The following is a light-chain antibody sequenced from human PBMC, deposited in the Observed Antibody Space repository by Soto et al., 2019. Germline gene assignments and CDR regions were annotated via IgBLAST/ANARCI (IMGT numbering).Light chain of an antibody. V-gene: IGKV1-5*03. Sequence: DIQMTQSPSTLSASVGDRVTITCRASQSISSWLAWYQQKPGKAPKLLIYKASSLESGVPSRFSGSGSGTEFTLTIRSMPPDDFANYYCQQYNSYPWTFGQGTKVDIK. CDR2: KAS. J-gene: IGKJ1*01. CDR1: QSISSW. CDR3: QQYNSYPWT.